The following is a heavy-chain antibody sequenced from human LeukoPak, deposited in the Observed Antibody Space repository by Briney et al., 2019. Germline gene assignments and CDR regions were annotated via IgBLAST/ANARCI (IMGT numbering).Heavy chain of an antibody. D-gene: IGHD1-26*01. Sequence: SETLSLTCTVSGGSISGYYWSWIRQPPGKGLEWIGEINHSGSTNYNPSLKSRVTISVDTSKNQFSLKLSSVTAADTAVYYCARGGSYDVKNWFDPWGQGTLVTVSS. CDR2: INHSGST. CDR1: GGSISGYY. CDR3: ARGGSYDVKNWFDP. J-gene: IGHJ5*02. V-gene: IGHV4-34*01.